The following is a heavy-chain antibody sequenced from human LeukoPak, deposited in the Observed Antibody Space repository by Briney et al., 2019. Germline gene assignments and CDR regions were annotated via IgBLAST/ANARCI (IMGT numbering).Heavy chain of an antibody. D-gene: IGHD5-12*01. V-gene: IGHV3-30*18. CDR1: GFTFSSYG. J-gene: IGHJ4*02. Sequence: PGGSLRLSCAASGFTFSSYGMHWVRQAPGKGLEWVAVISYDGSNKYYADSVKGRFTISRDNSKNSLYLQMNSLRTEDTALYYCAKAESRILGGYDVFDYWGQGTLVTVSS. CDR2: ISYDGSNK. CDR3: AKAESRILGGYDVFDY.